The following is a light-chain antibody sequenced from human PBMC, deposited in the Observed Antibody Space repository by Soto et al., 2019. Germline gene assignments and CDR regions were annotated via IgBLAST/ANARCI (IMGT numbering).Light chain of an antibody. V-gene: IGLV2-14*03. J-gene: IGLJ1*01. CDR3: GSYTTSNTCRCV. Sequence: NKPAYGNRVPVGSILITFTSTRSDVWGYNYVSWYQHHPGKAPKLIMYDVRNRPSGVSIRLSGSKFDKTASLIILRLQPEDEANYHCGSYTTSNTCRCVFVTGTEVTV. CDR1: RSDVWGYNY. CDR2: DVR.